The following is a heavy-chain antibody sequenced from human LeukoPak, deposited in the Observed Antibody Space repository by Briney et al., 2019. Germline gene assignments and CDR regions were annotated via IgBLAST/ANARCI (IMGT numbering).Heavy chain of an antibody. CDR2: IYDSGKT. J-gene: IGHJ4*02. Sequence: SGTLSLTCSVSGDSIRKDNWWTWVRRSPGKGLEWLGEIYDSGKTNYHPSLRSRIAISIDTAKRQFSLELTAVTAADTAVYYCANHYSGYIDYRGQGTLVTVSS. CDR1: GDSIRKDNW. CDR3: ANHYSGYIDY. D-gene: IGHD5-12*01. V-gene: IGHV4-4*02.